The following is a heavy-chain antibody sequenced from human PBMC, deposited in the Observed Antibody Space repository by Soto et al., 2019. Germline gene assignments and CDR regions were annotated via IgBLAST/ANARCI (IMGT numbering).Heavy chain of an antibody. V-gene: IGHV4-39*01. J-gene: IGHJ5*02. D-gene: IGHD3-22*01. CDR1: GASFTDGSLF. CDR2: TYIGGMT. Sequence: SETLSLTCTVSGASFTDGSLFWGWIRQSPGKGVEWIASTYIGGMTYYNPSLRSRVTISVDTSKRQFSLRLNSVTAADTAVYYCATPPETFSHAGYYVNWLHPWGHGTLFAV. CDR3: ATPPETFSHAGYYVNWLHP.